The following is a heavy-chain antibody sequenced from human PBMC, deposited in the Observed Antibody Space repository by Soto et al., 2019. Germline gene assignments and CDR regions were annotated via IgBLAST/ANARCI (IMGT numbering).Heavy chain of an antibody. D-gene: IGHD6-6*01. Sequence: EVQLVESGGGLVQPGGSLRLSCAASGFTFSSYSMSWVRQAPGKGLEWVSCISSSSSSIYSADSVKGRFTISRDNAKNSLSRQMHSLRDEGTAGYCGARPEYSCWSSGMADWGQGTMVTVSS. V-gene: IGHV3-48*02. CDR1: GFTFSSYS. CDR3: ARPEYSCWSSGMAD. CDR2: ISSSSSSI. J-gene: IGHJ6*02.